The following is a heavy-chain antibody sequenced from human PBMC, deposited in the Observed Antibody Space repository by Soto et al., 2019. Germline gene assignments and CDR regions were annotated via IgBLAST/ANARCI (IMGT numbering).Heavy chain of an antibody. V-gene: IGHV1-69*06. CDR3: ARVLLGGGYELYYYYYGMDV. Sequence: GASVKVSCKASGGTFSSYAISWVRQAPGQGLEWMGGIIPIFGTANYAQKFRGRVTITADKSTSTAYMELSSLRSEDTAVYYCARVLLGGGYELYYYYYGMDVWGQGTTVTVSS. CDR1: GGTFSSYA. J-gene: IGHJ6*02. D-gene: IGHD5-12*01. CDR2: IIPIFGTA.